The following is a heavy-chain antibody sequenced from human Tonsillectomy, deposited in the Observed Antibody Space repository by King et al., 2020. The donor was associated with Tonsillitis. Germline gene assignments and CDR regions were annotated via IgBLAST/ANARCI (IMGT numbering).Heavy chain of an antibody. CDR3: ARGGDIVVATLYFHYYGLDV. J-gene: IGHJ6*02. D-gene: IGHD2-21*01. CDR1: GFTFSDYS. V-gene: IGHV3-21*03. CDR2: ISGSSRYI. Sequence: VQLVESGGGLVKPGGSLRLSCAASGFTFSDYSMNWVRQAPGKGLEWVSSISGSSRYIYYADSVKGRFTIPRDNAKNSLYLQMNSLRAEDTGVYYCARGGDIVVATLYFHYYGLDVWGQGTTVTVSS.